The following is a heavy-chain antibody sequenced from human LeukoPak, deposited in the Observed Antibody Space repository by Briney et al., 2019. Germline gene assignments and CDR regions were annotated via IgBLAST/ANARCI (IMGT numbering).Heavy chain of an antibody. CDR1: GGSISSSSYY. V-gene: IGHV4-39*01. CDR3: ARHPIAVVGNAIDI. J-gene: IGHJ3*02. D-gene: IGHD6-19*01. CDR2: IYYSGST. Sequence: SSETLSLTCTVSGGSISSSSYYWGWIRQPPGKGLEWIGSIYYSGSTYYNPSLKSRVTISVDTSKNQFSLKLSSVTAADTAVYYCARHPIAVVGNAIDIWGQGTMVTVSS.